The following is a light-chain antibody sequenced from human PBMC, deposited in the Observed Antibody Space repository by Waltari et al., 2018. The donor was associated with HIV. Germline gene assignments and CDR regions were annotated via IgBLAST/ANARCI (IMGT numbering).Light chain of an antibody. Sequence: DIQMTQSPSTLSASVGDRVTITCRASQSISSWLAWYQQKPGKAPNLLIYKASSLESGAPARFSGSGSETEFTLTISSLQAHDFATYYCQQYYLYPITFGHGTRLEIK. J-gene: IGKJ5*01. CDR1: QSISSW. V-gene: IGKV1-5*03. CDR3: QQYYLYPIT. CDR2: KAS.